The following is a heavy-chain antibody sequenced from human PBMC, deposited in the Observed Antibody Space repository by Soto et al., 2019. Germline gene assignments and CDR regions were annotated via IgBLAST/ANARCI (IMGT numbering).Heavy chain of an antibody. Sequence: QLQLQEWGPVLVKPSETLSLTCTVSGGSISSSSYYWGWIRQPPGKGLEWIGSIYYSGSTYYNPSLKSRVTISVDPSKDQFSLTLSYATAADTAVYSCEVADYGDYLDVFDIYGNGTMVTVSS. CDR3: EVADYGDYLDVFDI. J-gene: IGHJ3*02. D-gene: IGHD4-17*01. CDR1: GGSISSSSYY. V-gene: IGHV4-39*01. CDR2: IYYSGST.